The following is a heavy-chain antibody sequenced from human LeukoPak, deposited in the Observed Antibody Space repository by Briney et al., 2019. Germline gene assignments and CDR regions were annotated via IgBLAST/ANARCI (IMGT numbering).Heavy chain of an antibody. CDR3: TRDASGDTSSGPRMDV. CDR1: GFTVSSNY. CDR2: IYSGGST. V-gene: IGHV3-53*04. Sequence: GGSLRLSCAASGFTVSSNYMSWVRQAPGKGLEWVSVIYSGGSTYYADSVKGRFTISRHNSKNTLYLQMNSLRAEDTAVYYCTRDASGDTSSGPRMDVWGQGTTVTVS. D-gene: IGHD1-26*01. J-gene: IGHJ6*02.